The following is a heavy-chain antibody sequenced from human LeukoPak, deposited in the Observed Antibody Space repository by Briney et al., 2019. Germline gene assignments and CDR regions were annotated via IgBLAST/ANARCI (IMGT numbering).Heavy chain of an antibody. CDR2: IIPIFGTA. J-gene: IGHJ4*02. D-gene: IGHD3-22*01. Sequence: ASVKVSCKASGGTFSSYAISWVRQAPGQGLEWMGGIIPIFGTANYAQKLQGRVTITADESTSTAYMELSSLRSEDTAVYYCAREGQIYYYDSSGYYPTILDYWGQGTLVTVSS. CDR3: AREGQIYYYDSSGYYPTILDY. V-gene: IGHV1-69*13. CDR1: GGTFSSYA.